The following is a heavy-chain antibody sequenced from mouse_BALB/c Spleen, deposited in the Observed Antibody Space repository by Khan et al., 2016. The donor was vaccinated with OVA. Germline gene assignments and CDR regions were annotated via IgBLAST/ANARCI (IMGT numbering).Heavy chain of an antibody. CDR3: ARSELLRFLFDY. D-gene: IGHD1-1*01. J-gene: IGHJ2*01. CDR1: GYTFTSYW. Sequence: QVQLKQSGAELAKPGASVKMSCKASGYTFTSYWMHWVKQRPGQGLEWIGYINPITGYTEYNQKFKDKATLTADKSSSTAYMQLSSLTSGDSAVYYRARSELLRFLFDYWGQGSTLTVSS. CDR2: INPITGYT. V-gene: IGHV1-7*01.